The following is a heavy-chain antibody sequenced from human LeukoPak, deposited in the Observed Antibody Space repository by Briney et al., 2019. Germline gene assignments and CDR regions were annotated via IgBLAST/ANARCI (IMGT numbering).Heavy chain of an antibody. J-gene: IGHJ4*02. V-gene: IGHV3-23*01. CDR2: INPSGGST. CDR3: AKAVSHSYFDL. Sequence: PGGSLRLSCAASGFTFSNYAMNWVRQAPGRGLEWVSAINPSGGSTYYADSVKGRFTISRDNSKNTLYLQMDSLRAEDTALYFCAKAVSHSYFDLWGQGTLVTVSA. D-gene: IGHD6-19*01. CDR1: GFTFSNYA.